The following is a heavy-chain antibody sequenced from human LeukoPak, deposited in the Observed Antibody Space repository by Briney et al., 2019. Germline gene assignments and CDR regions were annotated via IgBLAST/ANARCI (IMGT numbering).Heavy chain of an antibody. V-gene: IGHV1-69*04. CDR1: GGTFSSYA. Sequence: ASVKVSCKASGGTFSSYAISWVRQAPGQGLEWMGRIIPILGIANYAQKFQGRVTITADKSTSTAYMELSSLRSEDTAVYYCAKLAGYRLPDYYFDFWGQGTLVTVSS. J-gene: IGHJ4*02. D-gene: IGHD2-2*01. CDR3: AKLAGYRLPDYYFDF. CDR2: IIPILGIA.